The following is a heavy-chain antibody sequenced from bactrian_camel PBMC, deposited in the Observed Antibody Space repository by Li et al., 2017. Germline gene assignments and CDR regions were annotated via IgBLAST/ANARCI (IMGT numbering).Heavy chain of an antibody. V-gene: IGHV3S1*01. CDR1: GYTYGSLC. Sequence: HVQLVESGGGSVQPGGSLRLSCLVSGYTYGSLCWGWFRQAAGKEREVIATLNEFGGSLTYADSVKGRFTISQAKYEEILYLEMNRLISEDTAVYYCAAGPEALRLSSCPDAATARAGNYYWGQGTQVTVS. CDR2: LNEFGGSL. J-gene: IGHJ4*01. CDR3: AAGPEALRLSSCPDAATARAGNYY. D-gene: IGHD1*01.